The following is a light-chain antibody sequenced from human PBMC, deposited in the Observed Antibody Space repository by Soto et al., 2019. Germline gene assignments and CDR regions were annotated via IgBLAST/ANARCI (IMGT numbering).Light chain of an antibody. J-gene: IGLJ1*01. Sequence: QSVLTQPPSASGSPGQSVTISCTGTSSDVGGYNYVSWYQQHPGKAPKLMIYEVSERPSGVPDRFSGSKSSNTASLTVSGLQAEDEADYYCSSYAGSNNFVFGTGTMLTVL. V-gene: IGLV2-8*01. CDR3: SSYAGSNNFV. CDR1: SSDVGGYNY. CDR2: EVS.